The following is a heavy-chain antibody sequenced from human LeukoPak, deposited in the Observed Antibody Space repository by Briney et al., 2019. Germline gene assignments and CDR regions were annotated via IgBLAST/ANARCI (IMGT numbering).Heavy chain of an antibody. Sequence: GGSLRLSCVASGFTFTNYWMSWVRQAPGKGLEWVANIKRDGSEKYYVDSVKGRFSISRDNAKNSLYLQMNSLRAEDSAVYYCLRLRYSSNWYDANWFDPWGQGTLVTVSS. CDR1: GFTFTNYW. CDR2: IKRDGSEK. D-gene: IGHD6-13*01. CDR3: LRLRYSSNWYDANWFDP. V-gene: IGHV3-7*01. J-gene: IGHJ5*02.